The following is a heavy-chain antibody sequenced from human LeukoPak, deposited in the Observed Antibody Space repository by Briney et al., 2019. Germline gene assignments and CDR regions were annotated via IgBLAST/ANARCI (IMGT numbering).Heavy chain of an antibody. V-gene: IGHV3-11*03. CDR1: GFTFSDYY. Sequence: GGSLTLSCAASGFTFSDYYMSWIRQAPGKGLEWLSYITSSSSYTNYADSVKGRFTISRDNAKNLLYLQMNSLRAEDTAVYYCARLISISWFDPWGQGTLVTVSS. CDR3: ARLISISWFDP. D-gene: IGHD3-22*01. J-gene: IGHJ5*02. CDR2: ITSSSSYT.